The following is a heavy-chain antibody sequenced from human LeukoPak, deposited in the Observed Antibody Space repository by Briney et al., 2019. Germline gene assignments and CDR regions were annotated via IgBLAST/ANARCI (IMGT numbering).Heavy chain of an antibody. J-gene: IGHJ5*01. D-gene: IGHD1-1*01. CDR2: ISSSGSTK. V-gene: IGHV3-48*03. Sequence: GGSLRLSCAASGFTFSSYEMNWVRQAPGKGLEWVSYISSSGSTKYYADSVKGRFTISRDNAKNSLYLQMNSLRAEDTAAYYCARDQTGTTADFDSWGQGILVTVST. CDR1: GFTFSSYE. CDR3: ARDQTGTTADFDS.